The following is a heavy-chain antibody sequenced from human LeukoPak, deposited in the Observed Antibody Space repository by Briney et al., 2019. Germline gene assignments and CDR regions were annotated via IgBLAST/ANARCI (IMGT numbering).Heavy chain of an antibody. V-gene: IGHV3-23*01. CDR1: GFTFSSYA. CDR2: ISGIGANT. J-gene: IGHJ5*02. D-gene: IGHD2-2*01. Sequence: PGGSLRLSCEASGFTFSSYAMSWVRQAPGKGLEWVSGISGIGANTYYADSVRGRFTISRDNSKNTLYLQMNSLRAEDTAVYHCAKSGCNSSNCFLGWFDPWGQGTLVTVSS. CDR3: AKSGCNSSNCFLGWFDP.